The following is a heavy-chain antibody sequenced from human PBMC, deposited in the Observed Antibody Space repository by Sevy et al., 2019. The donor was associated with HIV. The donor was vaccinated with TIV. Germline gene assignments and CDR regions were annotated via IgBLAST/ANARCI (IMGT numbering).Heavy chain of an antibody. CDR3: AKEVGSSGSAGYLDY. D-gene: IGHD3-22*01. V-gene: IGHV3-30*02. CDR2: PRHAGAVI. Sequence: GGSLRLSCAASGVTIGSSVIHWVRQAPGKGLEWVALPRHAGAVIDYAKSVKGRFTLSADNAKNTVYVEMTSLRVEDTAIYHCAKEVGSSGSAGYLDYWGPGTLVTVSS. CDR1: GVTIGSSV. J-gene: IGHJ4*02.